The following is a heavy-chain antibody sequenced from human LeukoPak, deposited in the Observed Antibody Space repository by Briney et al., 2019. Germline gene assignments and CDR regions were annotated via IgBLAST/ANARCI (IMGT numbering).Heavy chain of an antibody. Sequence: ASVKVSCKASGYTFTSYGISWVRQAPGQGLEWMGWINPNSGDTYYTQKFQGRVTMTRDTSISSAYMELSRLRSDDTAVYYCARITHYYDSSGSNTFDYWGQGTLVTVSS. CDR3: ARITHYYDSSGSNTFDY. CDR2: INPNSGDT. CDR1: GYTFTSYG. J-gene: IGHJ4*02. D-gene: IGHD3-22*01. V-gene: IGHV1-2*02.